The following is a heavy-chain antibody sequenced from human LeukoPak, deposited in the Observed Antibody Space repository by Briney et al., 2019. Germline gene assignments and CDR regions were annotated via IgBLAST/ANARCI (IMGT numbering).Heavy chain of an antibody. V-gene: IGHV3-53*01. J-gene: IGHJ4*02. CDR3: ARGSLFGYDSSGYRFY. CDR2: IYSGGST. Sequence: GGSLRLSCAASGFTASSNYMSWVRQAPGKGMEWVSVIYSGGSTYHADSVRGRFTISKDNSKNPLYLQMDSLRAEDTAVYYCARGSLFGYDSSGYRFYWGQGTLVTVSS. D-gene: IGHD3-22*01. CDR1: GFTASSNY.